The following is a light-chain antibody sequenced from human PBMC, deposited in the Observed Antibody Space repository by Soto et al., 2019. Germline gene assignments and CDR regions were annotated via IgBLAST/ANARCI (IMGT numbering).Light chain of an antibody. Sequence: QSALTQPASVSGSPGQSITISCTGTSSDVGTYNYVSWYQHHPGKAPKLIIYEVSNRPSGVSNRFSGSKSGNSASLTISGLQADDEADYYCCSLTPSHTYVFGSGTKLTVL. V-gene: IGLV2-14*01. J-gene: IGLJ1*01. CDR1: SSDVGTYNY. CDR2: EVS. CDR3: CSLTPSHTYV.